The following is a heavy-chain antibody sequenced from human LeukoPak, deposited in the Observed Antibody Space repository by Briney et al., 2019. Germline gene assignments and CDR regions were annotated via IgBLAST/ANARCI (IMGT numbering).Heavy chain of an antibody. D-gene: IGHD3-22*01. CDR2: INPSGGST. CDR1: GYTFTSYY. V-gene: IGHV1-46*01. Sequence: GASVKVSCKASGYTFTSYYMHWVRQAPGQGLEWMGIINPSGGSTSYAQKFQGRVTMTRDTSTSTVYMELSSLRSEDTAVYYCARLNPYDSSGYYSPTFDYWGQGTLVTVSS. CDR3: ARLNPYDSSGYYSPTFDY. J-gene: IGHJ4*02.